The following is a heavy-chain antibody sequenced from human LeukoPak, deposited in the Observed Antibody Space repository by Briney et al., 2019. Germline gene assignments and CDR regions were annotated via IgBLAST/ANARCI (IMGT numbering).Heavy chain of an antibody. CDR2: IVVGSGNT. CDR3: AAFPNCTNGVCFDY. V-gene: IGHV1-58*02. D-gene: IGHD2-8*01. J-gene: IGHJ4*02. Sequence: ASVKVSCKASGYTFTSYDINWVRQATGQGLEWIGWIVVGSGNTNYAQKFQERVTITRDMSTSTAYMELSSLRSEDTAVYYCAAFPNCTNGVCFDYWGQGTLVTVSS. CDR1: GYTFTSYD.